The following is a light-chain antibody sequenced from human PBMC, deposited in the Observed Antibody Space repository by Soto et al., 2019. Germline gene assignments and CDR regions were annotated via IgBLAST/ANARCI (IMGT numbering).Light chain of an antibody. CDR1: SSDVGAYNY. V-gene: IGLV2-14*01. CDR2: EVS. J-gene: IGLJ1*01. CDR3: FSFTTDWTHV. Sequence: QSALTQPASVSGSPGQSITSSCTGTSSDVGAYNYVSWFQQHPGKAPTLIISEVSNRPSGVSNRFSGSKSGNAASLTISGLQAEDEADYFCFSFTTDWTHVFGTGTKLTVL.